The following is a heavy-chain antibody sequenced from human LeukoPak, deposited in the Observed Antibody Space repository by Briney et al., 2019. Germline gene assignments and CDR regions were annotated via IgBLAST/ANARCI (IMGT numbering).Heavy chain of an antibody. J-gene: IGHJ4*02. CDR3: ARATKYWDVLDY. Sequence: SETLSLTCTVSGGSISSYYWSWIRQPPGKGLEWIGYIYYSGSTNHNPSLKSRVTISVDTSKNQFSLKLSSVTAADTAVYYCARATKYWDVLDYWGQGTLVTVSS. V-gene: IGHV4-59*01. D-gene: IGHD1-26*01. CDR1: GGSISSYY. CDR2: IYYSGST.